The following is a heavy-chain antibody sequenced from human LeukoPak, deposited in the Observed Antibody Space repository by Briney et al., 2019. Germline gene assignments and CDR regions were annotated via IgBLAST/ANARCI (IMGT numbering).Heavy chain of an antibody. Sequence: GGSLRLSCAASGFTFSSYAMSWVRQAPGKGLEWVSAISGSGGSTYYADSVKGRFTISRDNPGNVVYLQMDSLRAEDTAVYYCTRVAQSGPTGWFDPWGQGTLVTVSS. J-gene: IGHJ5*02. CDR3: TRVAQSGPTGWFDP. V-gene: IGHV3-23*01. CDR2: ISGSGGST. D-gene: IGHD1-1*01. CDR1: GFTFSSYA.